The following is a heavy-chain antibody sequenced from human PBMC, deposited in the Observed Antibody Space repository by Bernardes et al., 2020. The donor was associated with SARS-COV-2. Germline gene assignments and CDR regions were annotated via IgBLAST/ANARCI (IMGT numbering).Heavy chain of an antibody. Sequence: GGSLRLSCAASGFTFSSYLFSWFRQAPGKGLEWVSSISGAGIYIYYGDSVRGRFTTSRDNTRKSVFLQMESLRAEDTAVYYCARDVGGTDWRFGFDVWGPGTMVHVSS. D-gene: IGHD3-9*01. V-gene: IGHV3-21*01. CDR1: GFTFSSYL. J-gene: IGHJ3*01. CDR3: ARDVGGTDWRFGFDV. CDR2: ISGAGIYI.